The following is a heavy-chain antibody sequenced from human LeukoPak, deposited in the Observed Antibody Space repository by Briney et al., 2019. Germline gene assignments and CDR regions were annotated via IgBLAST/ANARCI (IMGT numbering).Heavy chain of an antibody. D-gene: IGHD3-16*01. Sequence: PSETLSLTCTVSGVSTSSSYWSWIRQPPGKGLEWIGYIFYTGDSRHNPSFKSRVSISLDTSKDQISLKPSSVTATDTAVYYCARHRFASPLDSWGQGTLVTVSS. J-gene: IGHJ4*02. CDR1: GVSTSSSY. V-gene: IGHV4-59*08. CDR2: IFYTGDS. CDR3: ARHRFASPLDS.